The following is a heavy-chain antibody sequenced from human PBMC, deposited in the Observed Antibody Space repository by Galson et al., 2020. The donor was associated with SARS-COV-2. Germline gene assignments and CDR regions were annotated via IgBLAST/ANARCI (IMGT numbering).Heavy chain of an antibody. J-gene: IGHJ4*02. CDR1: GGSISSGGYY. Sequence: SETLSLTCTVSGGSISSGGYYWSWIRQHPGKGLEWIGYIYYSGSTYYTPSLKSRVTISVDTSKNQFSLKLSSVTAADTAVYYCARARKRGIFGVVTSGFDYWGQGTLVTVSS. CDR3: ARARKRGIFGVVTSGFDY. CDR2: IYYSGST. V-gene: IGHV4-31*03. D-gene: IGHD3-3*01.